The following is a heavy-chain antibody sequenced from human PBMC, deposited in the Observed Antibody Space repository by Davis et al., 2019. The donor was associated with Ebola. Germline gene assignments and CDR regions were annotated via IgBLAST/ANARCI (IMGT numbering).Heavy chain of an antibody. CDR1: GYTFTSYD. CDR3: ARHGPDYYGLDV. J-gene: IGHJ6*02. CDR2: INPSAGYT. V-gene: IGHV1-46*01. Sequence: SVKVSCKASGYTFTSYDMHWMRQAPGKGFEWMGIINPSAGYTNYAQKCQGRVTITRDTSTSTVYMEVRSLRSEKTAVYYCARHGPDYYGLDVWGQGTAVTDSS.